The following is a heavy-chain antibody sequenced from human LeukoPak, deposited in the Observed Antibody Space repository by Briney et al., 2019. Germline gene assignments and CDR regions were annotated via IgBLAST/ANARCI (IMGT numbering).Heavy chain of an antibody. V-gene: IGHV4-39*01. CDR2: IYYSGST. D-gene: IGHD1-26*01. Sequence: PSETLSLTCTVSGGSVSSSSYYWGWIRQPPGKGLEWIGSIYYSGSTYYNPSLKSRVTISVDTSKNQFSLKLSSVTAADTAVYYCARQSGSYYTDFDYWGQGTLVTVSS. CDR1: GGSVSSSSYY. J-gene: IGHJ4*02. CDR3: ARQSGSYYTDFDY.